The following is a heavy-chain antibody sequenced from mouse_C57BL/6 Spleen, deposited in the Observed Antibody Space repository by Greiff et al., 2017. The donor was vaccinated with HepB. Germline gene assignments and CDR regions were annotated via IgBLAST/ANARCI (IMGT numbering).Heavy chain of an antibody. CDR1: GFTFSSYT. CDR2: ISGGGGNT. D-gene: IGHD2-2*01. V-gene: IGHV5-9*01. J-gene: IGHJ4*01. CDR3: ARSPRSTMVTTYAMDY. Sequence: EVQLVESGGGLVKPGGSLKLSCAASGFTFSSYTMSWVRQTPEKRLEWVATISGGGGNTYYPDSVKGRFTISRDNAKNTLYLQMSSLRSEDTALYYCARSPRSTMVTTYAMDYWGQGTSVTVSS.